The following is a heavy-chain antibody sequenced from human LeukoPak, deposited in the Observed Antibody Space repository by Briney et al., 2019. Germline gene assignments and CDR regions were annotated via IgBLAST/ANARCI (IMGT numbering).Heavy chain of an antibody. Sequence: PSETLSLTCAVYGGSFSGYYWSWIRQPPGKGLEWIGEINHSGSTNYNPSLKSRVTISVDTSKNQFSLKLSSVTAADTAVYYCARRGTSFGVLDYWGQGTLVTVSS. CDR3: ARRGTSFGVLDY. J-gene: IGHJ4*02. CDR2: INHSGST. CDR1: GGSFSGYY. V-gene: IGHV4-34*01. D-gene: IGHD3-3*01.